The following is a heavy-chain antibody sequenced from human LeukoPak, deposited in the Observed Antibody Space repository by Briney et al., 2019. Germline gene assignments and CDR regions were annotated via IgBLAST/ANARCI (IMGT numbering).Heavy chain of an antibody. Sequence: SETLSLTCTVSGGSITGYYWNWIRQPAGQGLEWLGRVYSSGVGNYNPSLTSRVTMSVDTSKNQFSLKLTSLTAADTVVYYCAREEFLHEIDSSGYFVYWGQGTLVTVSS. D-gene: IGHD3-22*01. J-gene: IGHJ4*02. CDR2: VYSSGVG. CDR3: AREEFLHEIDSSGYFVY. V-gene: IGHV4-4*07. CDR1: GGSITGYY.